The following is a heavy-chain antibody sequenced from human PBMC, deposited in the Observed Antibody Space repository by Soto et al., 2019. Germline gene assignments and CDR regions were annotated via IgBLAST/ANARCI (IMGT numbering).Heavy chain of an antibody. J-gene: IGHJ4*02. CDR2: IDPSDSYT. CDR3: ASFYVCCGGDCYCYFDY. CDR1: GYSFTSYW. D-gene: IGHD2-21*02. Sequence: GESLKISCKGSGYSFTSYWISWVRQMPGKGLAWMGRIDPSDSYTNYSPSFQGHVTISADKSISTAYLQWSSLKASDTAMYYWASFYVCCGGDCYCYFDYWGQGXLVTVYS. V-gene: IGHV5-10-1*01.